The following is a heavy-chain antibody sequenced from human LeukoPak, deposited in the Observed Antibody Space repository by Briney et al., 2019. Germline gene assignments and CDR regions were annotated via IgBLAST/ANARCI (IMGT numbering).Heavy chain of an antibody. Sequence: SETLSLTCTVSGYSISSGYYWGWIRQPPGKGLEWIGSIYHFGSTYYSPSLKSRVTISVDTSKNQFSLRLSSVTAADTAVYYCASLRAYYFDYWGQGTLVTVSS. D-gene: IGHD4-17*01. CDR1: GYSISSGYY. CDR2: IYHFGST. J-gene: IGHJ4*02. CDR3: ASLRAYYFDY. V-gene: IGHV4-38-2*02.